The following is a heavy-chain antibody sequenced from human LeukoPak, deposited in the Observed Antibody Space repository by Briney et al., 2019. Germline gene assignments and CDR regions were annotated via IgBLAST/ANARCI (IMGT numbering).Heavy chain of an antibody. Sequence: PGRSLRLSCAASGFTFSSYGMHWVRQAPGKGLEWVAVIWYDGSNKYYADSVKGRFTISRDNSKNTLYLQMNSLRAEDTAVYYCARVFPPLLWFGELLNWGQGTLVTVSS. V-gene: IGHV3-33*01. CDR3: ARVFPPLLWFGELLN. D-gene: IGHD3-10*01. J-gene: IGHJ4*02. CDR2: IWYDGSNK. CDR1: GFTFSSYG.